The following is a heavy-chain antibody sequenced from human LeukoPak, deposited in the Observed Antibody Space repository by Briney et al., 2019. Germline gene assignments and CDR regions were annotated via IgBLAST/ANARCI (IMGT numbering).Heavy chain of an antibody. D-gene: IGHD1-26*01. CDR1: GYTVTGNY. Sequence: ASVKVSCKASGYTVTGNYMHWVRQAPGQGLEWMGWINPNSGGTNYAQKFQGRVTMTRDTSISTAYMELSRLRSDDTAVYYCARTIVGATSLDYWGQGTLVTVSS. CDR2: INPNSGGT. J-gene: IGHJ4*02. CDR3: ARTIVGATSLDY. V-gene: IGHV1-2*02.